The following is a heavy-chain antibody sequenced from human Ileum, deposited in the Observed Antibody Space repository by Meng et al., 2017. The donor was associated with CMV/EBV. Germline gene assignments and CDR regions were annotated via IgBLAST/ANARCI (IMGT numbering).Heavy chain of an antibody. CDR1: GFTFSSYA. CDR2: ISGSGGST. D-gene: IGHD7-27*01. V-gene: IGHV3-23*01. J-gene: IGHJ4*02. CDR3: VKGWQNLGDY. Sequence: GESLKISCAASGFTFSSYAMSWVRQALGKGLEWVSAISGSGGSTYYADSVKGRFTISRDNSKNTLCLQMNSLRAEDTAIYYCVKGWQNLGDYWGQGTLVTVSS.